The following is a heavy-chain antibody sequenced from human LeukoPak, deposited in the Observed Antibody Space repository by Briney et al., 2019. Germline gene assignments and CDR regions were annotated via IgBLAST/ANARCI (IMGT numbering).Heavy chain of an antibody. Sequence: ASVKVSCKASGYTFTGYYMHWVRQAPGQGLEWMGWINPNSGGTNYAQKFQGRVTMTRDTSISTAYMELSRLRSDDTAVSYCARDTPRPVPRGFEYWGQGTRVTVSS. CDR1: GYTFTGYY. J-gene: IGHJ4*02. CDR2: INPNSGGT. V-gene: IGHV1-2*02. CDR3: ARDTPRPVPRGFEY.